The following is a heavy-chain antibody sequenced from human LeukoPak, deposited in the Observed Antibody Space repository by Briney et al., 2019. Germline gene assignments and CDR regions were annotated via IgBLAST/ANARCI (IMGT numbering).Heavy chain of an antibody. Sequence: SVKVSCKASGGTFSSYAISWVRQAPGQGLKWMGGIIPIFGTANYAQKFQGRVTITADESTSTAYMELSSLRSEDTAVYYCARDMGCSSITCYSVPYDALDIWGQGTMVTVSS. CDR2: IIPIFGTA. D-gene: IGHD2-2*02. J-gene: IGHJ3*02. CDR3: ARDMGCSSITCYSVPYDALDI. CDR1: GGTFSSYA. V-gene: IGHV1-69*13.